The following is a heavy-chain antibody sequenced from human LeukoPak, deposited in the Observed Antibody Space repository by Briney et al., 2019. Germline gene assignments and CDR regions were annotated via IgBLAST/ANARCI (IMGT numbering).Heavy chain of an antibody. CDR1: GGSISSYY. J-gene: IGHJ3*01. CDR3: ARIDCGSSSCYIYAYDV. D-gene: IGHD2-2*02. Sequence: SETLSLTCTVSGGSISSYYWSWIRQPPGKGPEWIGYIYYSVTTNYNPSLKSRLTISGDTSKNQISLKLDSVTAADTAVYYCARIDCGSSSCYIYAYDVWGQGTMVTVSS. CDR2: IYYSVTT. V-gene: IGHV4-59*13.